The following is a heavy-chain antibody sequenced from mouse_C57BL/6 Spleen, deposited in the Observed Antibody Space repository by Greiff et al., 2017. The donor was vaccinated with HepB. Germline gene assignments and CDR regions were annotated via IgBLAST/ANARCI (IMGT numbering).Heavy chain of an antibody. J-gene: IGHJ3*01. CDR1: GYTFTSYW. V-gene: IGHV1-69*01. CDR3: AREIAY. Sequence: VQLQQSGAELVMPGASVKLSCKASGYTFTSYWMHWVKQRPGQGLEWIGEIDPSDSYTNYNQKFKGKSTLTVDKSSSTAYMQLSSLTSEDSAVYYCAREIAYWGQRTLVTVSA. CDR2: IDPSDSYT.